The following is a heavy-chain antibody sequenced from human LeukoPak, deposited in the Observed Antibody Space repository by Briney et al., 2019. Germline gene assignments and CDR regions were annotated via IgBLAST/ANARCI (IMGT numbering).Heavy chain of an antibody. CDR3: ARLIGSYYIDY. V-gene: IGHV4-39*01. D-gene: IGHD1-26*01. CDR2: IYYSGST. Sequence: PSETLSLTCTVSGGSISSSSYYWGWIRQPPGKGLEWIGGIYYSGSTYYNPSLKSRVTISVDTSKNQFSLKLNSVTAADTAVYYCARLIGSYYIDYWGQGTLVTVSS. CDR1: GGSISSSSYY. J-gene: IGHJ4*02.